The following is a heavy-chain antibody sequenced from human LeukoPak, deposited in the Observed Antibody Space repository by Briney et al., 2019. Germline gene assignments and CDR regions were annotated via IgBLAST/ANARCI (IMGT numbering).Heavy chain of an antibody. V-gene: IGHV4-39*07. D-gene: IGHD3-16*01. CDR3: ARAGEHDAFDI. J-gene: IGHJ3*02. CDR2: IYHSGST. Sequence: SETLSLTCTVSGGSISSSSYYWGWIRQPPGKGLEWIGYIYHSGSTYYNPSLKSRVTISVDRSKNQLSLKLSSVTAADTAVYYCARAGEHDAFDIWGQGTMVTVSS. CDR1: GGSISSSSYY.